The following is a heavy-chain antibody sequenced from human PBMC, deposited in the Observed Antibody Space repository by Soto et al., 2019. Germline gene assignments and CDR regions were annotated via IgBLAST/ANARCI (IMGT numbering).Heavy chain of an antibody. CDR1: GYTFTSYG. CDR3: ARGRRIAVAGTRGWFDP. V-gene: IGHV1-18*01. D-gene: IGHD6-19*01. Sequence: ASVKVSCKASGYTFTSYGISWVRQAPGQGLEWMGWISAYNGNTNYAQKLQGRVTMTTDASTSTAYMELRSLRSDDTAVYYCARGRRIAVAGTRGWFDPWGQGTLVTVSS. J-gene: IGHJ5*02. CDR2: ISAYNGNT.